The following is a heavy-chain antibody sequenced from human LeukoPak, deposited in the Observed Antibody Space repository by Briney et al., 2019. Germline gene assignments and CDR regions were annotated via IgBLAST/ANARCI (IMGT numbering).Heavy chain of an antibody. Sequence: ASVTASCKASGYTFTSYYMHWVRQAPGQGLEWMGIINPSGGSTSYAQKFQGRVTMTRDTSTSTVYMELSSLRSEDTAVYYCARGGFVVVVAATQYYYYGMDVWGQGTTVTVSS. CDR2: INPSGGST. J-gene: IGHJ6*02. CDR3: ARGGFVVVVAATQYYYYGMDV. CDR1: GYTFTSYY. D-gene: IGHD2-15*01. V-gene: IGHV1-46*01.